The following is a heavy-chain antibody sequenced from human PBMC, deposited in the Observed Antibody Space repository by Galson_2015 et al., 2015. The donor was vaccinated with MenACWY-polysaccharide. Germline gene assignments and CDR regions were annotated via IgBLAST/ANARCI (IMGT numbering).Heavy chain of an antibody. CDR3: AKDRSGSNWNDAFHI. V-gene: IGHV3-48*01. J-gene: IGHJ3*02. CDR2: IRGPSDII. CDR1: GFSFSSYN. D-gene: IGHD1-1*01. Sequence: SLRLSCAASGFSFSSYNMDWVRQAPGKGLEWVSYIRGPSDIIYYADSVKGRFTISRDNAKDTLFLQMNSLRAEDTAVYYCAKDRSGSNWNDAFHIWGQGTMVTVSS.